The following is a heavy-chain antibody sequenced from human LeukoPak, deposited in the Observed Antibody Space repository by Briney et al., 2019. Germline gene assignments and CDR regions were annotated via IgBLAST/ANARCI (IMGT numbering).Heavy chain of an antibody. CDR1: GFTFSSYA. D-gene: IGHD3-22*01. V-gene: IGHV3-23*01. J-gene: IGHJ3*02. Sequence: GGSLRLSCAASGFTFSSYAMSWVRQAPGKGLEWVSAISGSGGSTYYADSVKGRFTVSRDNSKNTLYLQMNSLRAEDTAVYYCAKDKWFSDASDIWGQGTMVTVSS. CDR3: AKDKWFSDASDI. CDR2: ISGSGGST.